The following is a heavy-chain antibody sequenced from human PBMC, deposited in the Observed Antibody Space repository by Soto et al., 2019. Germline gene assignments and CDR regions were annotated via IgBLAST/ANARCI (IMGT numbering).Heavy chain of an antibody. D-gene: IGHD4-17*01. CDR2: IITILGIA. V-gene: IGHV1-69*02. CDR1: GGTFSSYT. J-gene: IGHJ6*02. CDR3: ASNPQWRTTNGMDV. Sequence: QVQLVQSGAEVKKPGSSVKVSCKASGGTFSSYTISWVRQAPGQGLEWMGRIITILGIANYAQKFQGRVTITADKSTSTAYMELSSLRSEDTAVYYCASNPQWRTTNGMDVWGQGTTVTVSS.